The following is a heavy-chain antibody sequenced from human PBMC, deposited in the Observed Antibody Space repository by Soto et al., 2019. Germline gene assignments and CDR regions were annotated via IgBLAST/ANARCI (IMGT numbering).Heavy chain of an antibody. Sequence: GGSLRLSCAASGFTFSNYAVTWVRQAPGKGLEWVSTISGSGGSTYYADSVKGRFTISRDNSKNTLYLQMNSLRAEDTAVYYCAKGPAIVLVPAAMNYYYGMDVWGQGTTVTVSS. CDR1: GFTFSNYA. CDR2: ISGSGGST. V-gene: IGHV3-23*01. J-gene: IGHJ6*02. D-gene: IGHD2-2*01. CDR3: AKGPAIVLVPAAMNYYYGMDV.